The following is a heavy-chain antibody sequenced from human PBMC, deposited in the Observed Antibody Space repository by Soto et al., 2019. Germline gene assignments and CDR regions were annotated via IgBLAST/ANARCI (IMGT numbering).Heavy chain of an antibody. CDR1: GFTFSSYD. Sequence: GGSLRLSXEASGFTFSSYDMNWVRQAPGKGLEWVSYISTSSGYIYYADSVKGRFTISRDNAKNSLYLQMNSLRAEDTAVYYCARPAVSGANWFDPWGQGTLVTVSS. CDR3: ARPAVSGANWFDP. V-gene: IGHV3-21*01. CDR2: ISTSSGYI. D-gene: IGHD6-19*01. J-gene: IGHJ5*02.